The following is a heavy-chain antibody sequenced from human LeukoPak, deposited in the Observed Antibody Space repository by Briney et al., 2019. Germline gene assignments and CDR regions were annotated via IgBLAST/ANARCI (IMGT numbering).Heavy chain of an antibody. D-gene: IGHD3-10*01. Sequence: ASVKVSCKASGYTFTSYYMHWVRQAPGQGLEWMGIINPSGGSTSYAQKFQGRVTMTRDTSTSTAYMELRSLRSDDTAVYYCARGTRVRGVIITGYGMDVWGQGTTVTVSS. J-gene: IGHJ6*02. CDR3: ARGTRVRGVIITGYGMDV. CDR2: INPSGGST. V-gene: IGHV1-46*01. CDR1: GYTFTSYY.